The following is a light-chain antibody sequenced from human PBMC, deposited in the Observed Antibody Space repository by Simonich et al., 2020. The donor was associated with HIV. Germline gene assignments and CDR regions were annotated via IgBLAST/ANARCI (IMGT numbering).Light chain of an antibody. V-gene: IGKV1-9*01. CDR2: AAS. J-gene: IGKJ4*01. CDR1: QGISSY. Sequence: IQLTQSPSFLSASVGDRVTITCRASQGISSYLAWYQQKPGKAPKLLIYAASTLQSGVPSRFSGSGSGTEFTLTISSLQPEDFASYYCQQHKSYPLTFGGGTKVEIK. CDR3: QQHKSYPLT.